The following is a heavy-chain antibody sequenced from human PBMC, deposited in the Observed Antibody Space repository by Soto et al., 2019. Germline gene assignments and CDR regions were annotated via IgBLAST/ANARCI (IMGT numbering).Heavy chain of an antibody. CDR1: GFSFSTYT. V-gene: IGHV3-21*01. J-gene: IGHJ4*02. CDR3: AREKTYFDGSGYSDY. Sequence: LRLSCVASGFSFSTYTMNWVRQAPGKGLEWVSSISSSSYYKFYADSLKGRLTISRDNAKNSLSLQMDGLRADDTAVYYCAREKTYFDGSGYSDYWGRGTLVTVSS. D-gene: IGHD3-22*01. CDR2: ISSSSYYK.